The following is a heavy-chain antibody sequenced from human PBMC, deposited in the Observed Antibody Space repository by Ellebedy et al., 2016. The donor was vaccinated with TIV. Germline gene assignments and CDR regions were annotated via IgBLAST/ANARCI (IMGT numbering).Heavy chain of an antibody. D-gene: IGHD3-10*01. J-gene: IGHJ3*02. CDR1: ELTVTSNF. Sequence: GESLKISCAASELTVTSNFMSWVRQAPGKGLAWVSTIAIDSTTYYADSVKGRFTISRDNSKNTLDIQMNSLRAEDTAVYYCARETYNDVDLKLWGIFDIWGQGIMVTVSS. CDR3: ARETYNDVDLKLWGIFDI. CDR2: IAIDSTT. V-gene: IGHV3-66*01.